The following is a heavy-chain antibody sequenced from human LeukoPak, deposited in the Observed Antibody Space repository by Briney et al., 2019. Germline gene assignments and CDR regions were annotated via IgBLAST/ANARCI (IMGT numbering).Heavy chain of an antibody. CDR1: GLTFRSYV. CDR2: ISSSGDST. CDR3: ASDRSAPAKYDFDN. Sequence: SGGSLTLSCAVCGLTFRSYVLRWVRQAPGKGLEWVSTISSSGDSTYYADSVKGRFTISRDSYKNTLYLHIDDLRAGVTGVYYCASDRSAPAKYDFDNWGQGALVTISS. V-gene: IGHV3-23*01. J-gene: IGHJ4*02. D-gene: IGHD4/OR15-4a*01.